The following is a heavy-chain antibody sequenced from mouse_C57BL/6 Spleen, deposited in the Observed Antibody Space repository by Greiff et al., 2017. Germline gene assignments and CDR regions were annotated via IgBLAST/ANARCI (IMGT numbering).Heavy chain of an antibody. CDR1: GFNIKNTY. V-gene: IGHV14-3*01. CDR3: ARSYGYDRTAAYFDY. Sequence: EVQLQQSVAELVRPGASVKLSCTASGFNIKNTYMHWVKQRPEQGLEWIGRIDPANGNTKYAPKFQGKATITADTSSNTAYLQLSSLTSEDTAIYYCARSYGYDRTAAYFDYGGQGTTLTVSS. CDR2: IDPANGNT. J-gene: IGHJ2*01. D-gene: IGHD2-2*01.